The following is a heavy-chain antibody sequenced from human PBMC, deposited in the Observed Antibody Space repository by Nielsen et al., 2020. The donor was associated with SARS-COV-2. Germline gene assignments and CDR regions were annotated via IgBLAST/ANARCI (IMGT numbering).Heavy chain of an antibody. CDR2: INAGNGNT. J-gene: IGHJ6*03. V-gene: IGHV1-3*01. Sequence: ASVKVSCKASGYTFTSYAMHWVRQAPGQRLEWMGWINAGNGNTKYSQKFQGRVTITRDTSASTAYMELSSLRSDDTAVYYCARDPEVPAAEPYYYYYMDVWGKGTTVTVSS. CDR3: ARDPEVPAAEPYYYYYMDV. D-gene: IGHD2-2*01. CDR1: GYTFTSYA.